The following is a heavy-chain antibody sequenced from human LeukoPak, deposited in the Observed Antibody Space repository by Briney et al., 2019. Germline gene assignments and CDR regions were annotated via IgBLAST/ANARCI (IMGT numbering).Heavy chain of an antibody. D-gene: IGHD6-13*01. V-gene: IGHV5-51*01. CDR1: GYSFSSYW. CDR2: IHPGNSET. Sequence: GESLQISCQGSGYSFSSYWIAWVRQMPGKGLEWMGIIHPGNSETTYNPSFKGHVTMSADKSISTAYLQWSSLEDTDTAKYYCARRLSTIAISAANDYWGQGTLVTVSS. CDR3: ARRLSTIAISAANDY. J-gene: IGHJ4*02.